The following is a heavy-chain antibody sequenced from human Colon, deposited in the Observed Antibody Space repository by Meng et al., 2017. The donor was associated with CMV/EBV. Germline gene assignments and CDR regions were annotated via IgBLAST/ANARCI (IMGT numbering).Heavy chain of an antibody. CDR1: VSSNSAA. D-gene: IGHD3-22*01. V-gene: IGHV6-1*01. J-gene: IGHJ4*02. CDR3: ARDYYDSSGYYSLDY. CDR2: TYYRSKWYN. Sequence: VSSNSAAWNWIRQSLSRGLEWLGRTYYRSKWYNDYAVSVKSRITINTDTSKNQFSLQLNSVTPEDTAVYYCARDYYDSSGYYSLDYWGQGTLVTVSS.